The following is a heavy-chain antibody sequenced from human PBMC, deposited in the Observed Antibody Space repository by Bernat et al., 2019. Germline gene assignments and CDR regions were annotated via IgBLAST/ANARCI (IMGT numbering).Heavy chain of an antibody. V-gene: IGHV3-7*01. CDR2: IKQDGSEK. Sequence: EVQLVESGGGLVQPGGSLRLSCAASGFTFSSYWMSWVRQAPGKGLEWVANIKQDGSEKYYVDSVKGRFTISRDNAKNSLYLQMNSLRAEDTAVYYCARRGYSYRYGMDVWGQGTLVTVSS. CDR1: GFTFSSYW. CDR3: ARRGYSYRYGMDV. D-gene: IGHD5-18*01. J-gene: IGHJ6*02.